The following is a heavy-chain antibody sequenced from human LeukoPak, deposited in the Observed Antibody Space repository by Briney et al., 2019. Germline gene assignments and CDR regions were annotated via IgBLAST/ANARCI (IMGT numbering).Heavy chain of an antibody. CDR2: IIPIFGTT. J-gene: IGHJ6*03. V-gene: IGHV1-69*06. Sequence: GASVKVSCKASGGTFSSYAISWVRQAPGQGLEWMGGIIPIFGTTNYAQKFQDRVTITADKSTSTAYMEFSSLRSEDPAVYYCARVVGLTGYSSSWYSGYYYYLDVWGKGTTVTVSS. CDR1: GGTFSSYA. CDR3: ARVVGLTGYSSSWYSGYYYYLDV. D-gene: IGHD6-13*01.